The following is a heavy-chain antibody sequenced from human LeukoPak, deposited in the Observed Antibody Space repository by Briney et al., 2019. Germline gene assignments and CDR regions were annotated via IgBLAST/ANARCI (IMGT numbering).Heavy chain of an antibody. CDR1: GGTFSSYA. CDR2: IIPIFGTA. Sequence: RASVKVSCKASGGTFSSYAIIWVRQAPGQGLEWMGGIIPIFGTANYAQKFQGRVTITADESTSTAYMELSSLRSEDTAVYYCAGPNSRYSSGWYVPFDYWGQGTLVTVSS. J-gene: IGHJ4*02. CDR3: AGPNSRYSSGWYVPFDY. D-gene: IGHD6-19*01. V-gene: IGHV1-69*13.